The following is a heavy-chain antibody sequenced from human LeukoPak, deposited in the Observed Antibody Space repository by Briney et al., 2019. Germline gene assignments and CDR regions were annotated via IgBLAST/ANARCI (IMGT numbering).Heavy chain of an antibody. Sequence: ETLSLTCTVSGGSISSYYWSWIRQPPGKGLEWVGRIKSKTDGGTTDYAAPVKGRFTISRDDSKNTLYLQMNSLKTEDTAVYYCTTGGRTTVVPFDYWGQGTLVTVSS. CDR1: GGSISSYY. CDR3: TTGGRTTVVPFDY. V-gene: IGHV3-15*01. J-gene: IGHJ4*02. D-gene: IGHD4-23*01. CDR2: IKSKTDGGTT.